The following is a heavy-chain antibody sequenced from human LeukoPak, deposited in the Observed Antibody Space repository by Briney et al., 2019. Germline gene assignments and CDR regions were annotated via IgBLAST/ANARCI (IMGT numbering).Heavy chain of an antibody. V-gene: IGHV4-4*07. D-gene: IGHD6-13*01. CDR1: GGSISSYY. CDR2: IYTSGST. J-gene: IGHJ4*02. Sequence: SETLSLTCTVSGGSISSYYWSWIRQPAGKGLEWIGRIYTSGSTNYNPSLKGRVTMSVDTSKNQFSLKLSSVTAADTAVYYCAAIHSSSWYDFWGQGTLVTVSS. CDR3: AAIHSSSWYDF.